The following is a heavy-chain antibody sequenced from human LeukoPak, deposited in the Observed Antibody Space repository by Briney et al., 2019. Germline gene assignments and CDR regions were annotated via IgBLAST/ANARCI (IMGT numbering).Heavy chain of an antibody. V-gene: IGHV3-23*01. D-gene: IGHD6-13*01. Sequence: GGSLRLSCAASGFTFSSYAMSWVRQAPGRGLEWVSGISASGGSTYYADSVKGRFIISRENSNNTLYLQMSSLRAEDTAIYYCVKDGGYSSSCYYFDYWGQGTLVTVSS. CDR3: VKDGGYSSSCYYFDY. J-gene: IGHJ4*02. CDR1: GFTFSSYA. CDR2: ISASGGST.